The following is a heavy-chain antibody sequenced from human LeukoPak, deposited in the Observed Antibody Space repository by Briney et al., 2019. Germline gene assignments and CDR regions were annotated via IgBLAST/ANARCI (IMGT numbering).Heavy chain of an antibody. CDR1: GFTFSSYS. Sequence: GGSLRLSCAASGFTFSSYSMNWVRQAPGEGLEWVSSISSSSSYIYYADSVKGRFTISRDNAKNSLYLPMNSLRAEDTAVYYCARVLRGSWGSSSGYDYWGQGPLVTVSS. D-gene: IGHD6-6*01. V-gene: IGHV3-21*01. CDR2: ISSSSSYI. CDR3: ARVLRGSWGSSSGYDY. J-gene: IGHJ4*02.